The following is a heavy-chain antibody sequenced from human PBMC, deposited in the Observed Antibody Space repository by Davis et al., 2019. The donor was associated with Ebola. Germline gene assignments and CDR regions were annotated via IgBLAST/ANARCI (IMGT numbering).Heavy chain of an antibody. Sequence: PGGSLRLSCAASGFTLSTYGITWVRQAPGKGLEWVSGMSGSGGSTFYADSVKGRFTISRDDSKNTLYLQMNSLRAEDTAVYYCAKPTQSSSGVGRYFDYWGQGTLVTVSS. CDR2: MSGSGGST. J-gene: IGHJ4*02. CDR3: AKPTQSSSGVGRYFDY. D-gene: IGHD6-6*01. V-gene: IGHV3-23*01. CDR1: GFTLSTYG.